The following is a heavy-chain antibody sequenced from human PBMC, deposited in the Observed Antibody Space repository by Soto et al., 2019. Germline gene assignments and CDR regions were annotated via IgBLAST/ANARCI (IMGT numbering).Heavy chain of an antibody. Sequence: GGSLRLSCAASGFTFSSYSMNWVRQAPGKGLEWVSSISSSSSYIYYADSVKGRFTISRDNAKNSLYLQMNSLRAEDTAVYYCARESVGATHPIDYWGQGTLVTVSS. CDR2: ISSSSSYI. V-gene: IGHV3-21*01. CDR3: ARESVGATHPIDY. D-gene: IGHD1-26*01. CDR1: GFTFSSYS. J-gene: IGHJ4*02.